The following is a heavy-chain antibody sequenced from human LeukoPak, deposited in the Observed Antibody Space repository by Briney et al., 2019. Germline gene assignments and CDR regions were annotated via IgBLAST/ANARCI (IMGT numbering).Heavy chain of an antibody. CDR3: ARDRLGATGHWRIDV. Sequence: PSETLSLTCTVSGGSISSYYWSWIRQPAGKGLEWIGRIYSTGSTNYNPSLKSRVTMSVDTSKNRFSLSLSSVTAADTAVYYCARDRLGATGHWRIDVWGRGTLVTVSS. J-gene: IGHJ2*01. D-gene: IGHD1-26*01. CDR1: GGSISSYY. V-gene: IGHV4-4*07. CDR2: IYSTGST.